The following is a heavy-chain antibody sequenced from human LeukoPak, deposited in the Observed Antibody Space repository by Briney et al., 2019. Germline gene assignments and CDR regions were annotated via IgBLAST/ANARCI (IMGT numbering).Heavy chain of an antibody. V-gene: IGHV4-59*12. CDR1: GGSISSYY. D-gene: IGHD5-12*01. CDR2: IYYSGST. J-gene: IGHJ4*02. CDR3: ARDRWDIVATDPALDY. Sequence: SETLSLTCAVSGGSISSYYWSWIRQPPGKGLEWIGYIYYSGSTNYNPSLKSRVTISVDTSKSQFSLKLSSVTAADTAVYYCARDRWDIVATDPALDYWGQGTLVTVSS.